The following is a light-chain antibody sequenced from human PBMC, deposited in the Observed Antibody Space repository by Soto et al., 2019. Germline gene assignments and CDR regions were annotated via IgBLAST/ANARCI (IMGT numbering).Light chain of an antibody. CDR1: QSVSSN. CDR3: LQDYNDPHT. V-gene: IGKV3-15*01. Sequence: EVVMAQSPSTLSVSTGEGATLSCRASQSVSSNLAWYQRKPGQAPRLLMYGASTRATGIPARFSGSGSGTDFTLTISSLQPEDFATYYCLQDYNDPHTCGGGTRWIS. J-gene: IGKJ4*01. CDR2: GAS.